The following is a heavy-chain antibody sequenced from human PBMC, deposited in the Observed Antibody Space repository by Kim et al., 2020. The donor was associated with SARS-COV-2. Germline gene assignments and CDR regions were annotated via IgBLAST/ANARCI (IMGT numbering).Heavy chain of an antibody. J-gene: IGHJ4*02. CDR2: LWYDGSNK. Sequence: GGSLRLSCAASGFTFSSYGMHWVRQAPGKGLEWVAVLWYDGSNKYYADSVKGRFTISRDNSKNTLYLQMNSLRAEDTAVYYCARGAILSYDSSGSQALWGQGTLVTVSS. D-gene: IGHD3-22*01. CDR1: GFTFSSYG. V-gene: IGHV3-33*01. CDR3: ARGAILSYDSSGSQAL.